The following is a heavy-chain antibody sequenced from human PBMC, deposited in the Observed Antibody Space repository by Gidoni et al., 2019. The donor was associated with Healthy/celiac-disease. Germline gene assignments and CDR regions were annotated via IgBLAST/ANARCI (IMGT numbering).Heavy chain of an antibody. CDR3: ARVYSGEPPYYYYMDV. CDR1: GGTVSSYA. D-gene: IGHD3-16*01. V-gene: IGHV1-69*01. CDR2: LIPIFGTA. J-gene: IGHJ6*03. Sequence: QEQLVQSGAEVKKPGSSVKVSCKAAGGTVSSYASSWVRQAPGQGLGWVGGLIPIFGTANYAQKFQGRVTLTADESTSTAYMELSSLRSEDTAVYYCARVYSGEPPYYYYMDVWGKGTTVTVSS.